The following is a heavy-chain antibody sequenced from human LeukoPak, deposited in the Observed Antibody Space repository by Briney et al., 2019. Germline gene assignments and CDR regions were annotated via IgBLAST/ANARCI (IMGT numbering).Heavy chain of an antibody. V-gene: IGHV3-30*18. D-gene: IGHD5-18*01. CDR1: GFTFSAYG. J-gene: IGHJ4*02. Sequence: GRSLRLSCAASGFTFSAYGMQGFRQAPGKGLGWLAVISKTGGTKYYADSVKGRFTVSRDNAGNTLYLQMNSLRPEDTAVYYCAKEVGYNYAPLDYWGLGTLVTVSS. CDR2: ISKTGGTK. CDR3: AKEVGYNYAPLDY.